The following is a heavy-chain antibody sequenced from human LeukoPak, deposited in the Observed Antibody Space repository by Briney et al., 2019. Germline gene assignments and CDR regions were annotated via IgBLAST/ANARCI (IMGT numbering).Heavy chain of an antibody. D-gene: IGHD5/OR15-5a*01. CDR1: GGSINSGGYS. CDR3: ARLGLRNGGY. J-gene: IGHJ4*02. CDR2: IYYSENT. V-gene: IGHV4-30-4*07. Sequence: PSETLSLTCAVSGGSINSGGYSWSWIRQPPGKGLEWIGYIYYSENTYYNPSLKSRVTISVDTSKNQFSLKLSSVTAADTAVYYCARLGLRNGGYWGQGTLVTVSS.